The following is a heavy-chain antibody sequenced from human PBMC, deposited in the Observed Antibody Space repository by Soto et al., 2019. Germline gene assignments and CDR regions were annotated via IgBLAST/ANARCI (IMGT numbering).Heavy chain of an antibody. CDR3: ARVGSGWYLDY. V-gene: IGHV1-69*13. Sequence: ASVKVSCKASGGTFSSYAISWVRQAPGQGFEWMGGTIPIFGTANYAQKFQGRVTITADESTSTAYMELSSLRSEDTAVYYCARVGSGWYLDYWGQGTLVTVSS. CDR1: GGTFSSYA. CDR2: TIPIFGTA. D-gene: IGHD6-19*01. J-gene: IGHJ4*02.